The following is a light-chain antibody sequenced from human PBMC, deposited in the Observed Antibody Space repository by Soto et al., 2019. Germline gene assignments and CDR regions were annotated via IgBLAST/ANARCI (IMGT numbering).Light chain of an antibody. CDR1: SSDVGSFNL. J-gene: IGLJ3*02. Sequence: QSALTQPASVSGSPGQSITISCTGTSSDVGSFNLVSWYQHHPGKGPKLIIYATSRRPSGVPNRFSGSRSGNTASLTISGLQAEDEADYYCCSYAGSRTWMFGGGTKLTVL. CDR3: CSYAGSRTWM. CDR2: ATS. V-gene: IGLV2-23*01.